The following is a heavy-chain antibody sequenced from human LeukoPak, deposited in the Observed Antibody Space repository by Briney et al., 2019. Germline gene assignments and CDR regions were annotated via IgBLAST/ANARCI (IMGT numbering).Heavy chain of an antibody. Sequence: PGGSLRLSCAASGFNFITAAMTWVRQAPGKGLEWVSLIGSSGGSTYYADSVKGRFTISRDNSNHTLSLQMNSLRVEDTAIYYCVKDIPLSTWGLGTMVTVSS. J-gene: IGHJ3*01. CDR1: GFNFITAA. CDR2: IGSSGGST. D-gene: IGHD2-2*02. CDR3: VKDIPLST. V-gene: IGHV3-23*01.